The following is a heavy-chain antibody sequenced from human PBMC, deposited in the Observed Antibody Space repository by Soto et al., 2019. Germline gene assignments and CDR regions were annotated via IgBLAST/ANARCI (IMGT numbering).Heavy chain of an antibody. CDR1: GYTFTGYY. CDR3: ARELIAVAGNYYYYYGMEV. J-gene: IGHJ6*02. D-gene: IGHD6-19*01. V-gene: IGHV1-2*02. CDR2: INPNSGGT. Sequence: ASVKVSCKASGYTFTGYYMHWVRQAPGQGLEWMGWINPNSGGTNYAQKFQGRVTMTRYTSISTAYMELSRLRSDDTAVYYCARELIAVAGNYYYYYGMEVRGQGTTVTVSS.